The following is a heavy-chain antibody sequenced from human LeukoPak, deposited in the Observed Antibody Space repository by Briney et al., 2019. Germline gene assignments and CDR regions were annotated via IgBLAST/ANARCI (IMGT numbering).Heavy chain of an antibody. Sequence: SETLSLTCTVSGGSISSYYWSWIRQPPGKGLEWIGYIYYSGSTNYNPSLKSRVTISVDTSKNQFSLKLSSVTAADTAVYYCARDLASESGFDYWGQGTPVTVSS. CDR1: GGSISSYY. J-gene: IGHJ4*02. CDR3: ARDLASESGFDY. V-gene: IGHV4-59*01. CDR2: IYYSGST. D-gene: IGHD2-15*01.